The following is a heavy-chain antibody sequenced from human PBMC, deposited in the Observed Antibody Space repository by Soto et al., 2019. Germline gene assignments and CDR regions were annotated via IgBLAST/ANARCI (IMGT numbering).Heavy chain of an antibody. CDR2: MNPHSGDT. Sequence: QVQLVQSGAEVKKPGASVKVSCKASGYTFVNYEINWVRQATGQGLEWLGWMNPHSGDTFYAQTFQGRVTMTRNTSITTAYMEPNSLKSEDTAVYYCARQQAMDYGGQGTLVTVSS. V-gene: IGHV1-8*01. CDR3: ARQQAMDY. CDR1: GYTFVNYE. J-gene: IGHJ4*02.